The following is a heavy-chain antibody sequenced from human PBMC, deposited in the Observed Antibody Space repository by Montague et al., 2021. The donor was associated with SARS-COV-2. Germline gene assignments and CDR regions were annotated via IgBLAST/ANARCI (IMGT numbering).Heavy chain of an antibody. CDR1: DDSINNKTYF. CDR3: ARTTVVTPYYYYDMDV. D-gene: IGHD4-23*01. CDR2: IHYRGST. V-gene: IGHV4-39*01. Sequence: SETLSLTCTVSDDSINNKTYFWDWLRQPPGNVLEWIGSIHYRGSTHYNPSLKSRLTISVDTSRNQFSLKLSSVTAADTAVYFCARTTVVTPYYYYDMDVWGQGTTVTVSS. J-gene: IGHJ6*02.